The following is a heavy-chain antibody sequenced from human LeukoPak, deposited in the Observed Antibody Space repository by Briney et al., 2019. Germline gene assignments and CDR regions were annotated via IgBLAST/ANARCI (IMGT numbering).Heavy chain of an antibody. Sequence: GRSLRLSCAASGFTFSSYGMHWVRQAPGKGLEWVAVIWYDGSNKYYADSVKGRFTISRDNSKNALYLQMNSLRAEDTAVYYCARGVPYYYDGSSYYYASYWGQGTLVTVSS. V-gene: IGHV3-33*01. CDR2: IWYDGSNK. D-gene: IGHD3-22*01. J-gene: IGHJ4*02. CDR1: GFTFSSYG. CDR3: ARGVPYYYDGSSYYYASY.